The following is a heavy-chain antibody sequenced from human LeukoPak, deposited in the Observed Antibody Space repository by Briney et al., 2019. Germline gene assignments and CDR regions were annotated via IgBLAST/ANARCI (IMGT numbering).Heavy chain of an antibody. J-gene: IGHJ4*02. CDR2: IYYSGST. V-gene: IGHV4-30-4*01. D-gene: IGHD3-22*01. CDR3: ARASDVEYYYDSSGYSDY. CDR1: GGSISSGDYY. Sequence: SETLSLTCTVSGGSISSGDYYWSWIRQPPGKGLAWIGYIYYSGSTYYNPSLKSRVTISVDTSKNQFSLKLSSVTAADTAVYYCARASDVEYYYDSSGYSDYWGQGTLVTVSS.